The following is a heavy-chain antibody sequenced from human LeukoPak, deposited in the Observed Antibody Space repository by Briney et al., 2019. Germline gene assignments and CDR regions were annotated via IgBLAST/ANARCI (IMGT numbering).Heavy chain of an antibody. D-gene: IGHD6-13*01. Sequence: GGSLRLSCAASGFTFSNYGIHWVRQAPGKGLEWVAVISYDGSNKNYADSVKGRFTISRDNSRNTLYLQMNSLRPEDTAVYYCAKDYYGSNSWDYFEFWSQGTLVTVSS. CDR3: AKDYYGSNSWDYFEF. CDR2: ISYDGSNK. J-gene: IGHJ4*02. CDR1: GFTFSNYG. V-gene: IGHV3-30*18.